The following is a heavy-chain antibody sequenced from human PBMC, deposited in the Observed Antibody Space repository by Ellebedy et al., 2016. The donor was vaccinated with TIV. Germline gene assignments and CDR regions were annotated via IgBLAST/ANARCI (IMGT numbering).Heavy chain of an antibody. V-gene: IGHV3-7*01. Sequence: GGSLRLXXAASGFTFSSYWISWVRQAPGKGLEWVVNIKQDGSEKYYVDSVKGRFTISRDNAKNSLYLQMNSLRADDTAVYYCARAIGSGSSLWGQGTMVTVSS. J-gene: IGHJ3*01. D-gene: IGHD1-26*01. CDR1: GFTFSSYW. CDR3: ARAIGSGSSL. CDR2: IKQDGSEK.